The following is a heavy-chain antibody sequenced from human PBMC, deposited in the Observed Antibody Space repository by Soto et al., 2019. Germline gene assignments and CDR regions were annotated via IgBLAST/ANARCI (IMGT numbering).Heavy chain of an antibody. CDR1: GGTFSRYT. CDR2: IIPIFGIT. D-gene: IGHD2-2*01. V-gene: IGHV1-69*08. J-gene: IGHJ6*02. Sequence: QVQLVQSGAEVKKPGSSVKVSCKASGGTFSRYTMTWVRQAPGHGLEWMGRIIPIFGITTYAQKFQGRVTITADESTGXAXMXXSSLRSEDTAVYYCAREDRDRETGLVPAAIDGMDVWGQGTTVTVSS. CDR3: AREDRDRETGLVPAAIDGMDV.